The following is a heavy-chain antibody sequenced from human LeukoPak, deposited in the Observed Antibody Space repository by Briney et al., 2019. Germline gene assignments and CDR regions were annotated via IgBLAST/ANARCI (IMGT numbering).Heavy chain of an antibody. Sequence: AGGSLRLSCAASGFTFSSYEMNWVRQAPGKGLEGVSYISSSGSNIYYADSVKGRFTISRDNAKNSLYLQMNSLRAEDTAVYYCARGWISDSFDYWGQGTLVTVSS. CDR1: GFTFSSYE. D-gene: IGHD5-12*01. CDR3: ARGWISDSFDY. V-gene: IGHV3-48*03. J-gene: IGHJ4*02. CDR2: ISSSGSNI.